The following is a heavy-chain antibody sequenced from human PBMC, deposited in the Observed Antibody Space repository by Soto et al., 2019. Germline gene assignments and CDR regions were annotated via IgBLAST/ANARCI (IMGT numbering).Heavy chain of an antibody. V-gene: IGHV1-46*01. CDR3: ARVARGIDSSGYYGAFDI. CDR2: INPSCGST. CDR1: GYTFTSYY. Sequence: GASVKVSCKASGYTFTSYYMHWVRQAPGQGLEWMGIINPSCGSTSYAQKFQGRFTMTRDTSTSTVYMELSSLRSEDTAVYYCARVARGIDSSGYYGAFDIWGQGTMGTVAS. D-gene: IGHD3-22*01. J-gene: IGHJ3*02.